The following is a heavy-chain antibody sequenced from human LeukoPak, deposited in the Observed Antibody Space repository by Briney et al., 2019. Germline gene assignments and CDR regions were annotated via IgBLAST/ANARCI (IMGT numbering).Heavy chain of an antibody. V-gene: IGHV1-46*01. Sequence: ASVKVSCKASGYTFTSYYMHWVRQAPGQGLEWMGLINPTGGSTGYAQKFQGRVTMTEDTSTDTAYMELSSLRSEDPAVYYCATHAPAYYYDSSGYYYVWGQGTLVTVSS. CDR2: INPTGGST. CDR3: ATHAPAYYYDSSGYYYV. CDR1: GYTFTSYY. J-gene: IGHJ4*02. D-gene: IGHD3-22*01.